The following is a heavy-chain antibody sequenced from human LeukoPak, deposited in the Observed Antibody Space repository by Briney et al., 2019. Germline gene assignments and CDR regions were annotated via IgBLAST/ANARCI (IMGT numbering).Heavy chain of an antibody. CDR3: ARLVVPPGNRGWYYEH. Sequence: PAGPLRLSCAASGFLLSDYYMSWVRQAPVEVLEWVSNINQGGREKYFVDSVKGRFTISRDNAQNSLGLQMNSLRVEDTAIYYCARLVVPPGNRGWYYEHWGQGTLVTVSS. D-gene: IGHD2-2*01. CDR2: INQGGREK. CDR1: GFLLSDYY. V-gene: IGHV3-7*03. J-gene: IGHJ4*02.